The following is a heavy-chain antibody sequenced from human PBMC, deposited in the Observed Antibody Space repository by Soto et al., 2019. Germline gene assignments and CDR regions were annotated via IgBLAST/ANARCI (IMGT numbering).Heavy chain of an antibody. CDR1: GYTFTSYY. J-gene: IGHJ4*02. CDR3: AREGPTYSSESGALDF. Sequence: QVLLAQSGAEVKKHGASVKVSCKAFGYTFTSYYIHWVRQAPGQGLEWMGIINPSGGYTNYAQKLQGRVTMTRDKSTSTVYMDLSSLTSENTAVYYCAREGPTYSSESGALDFWGRGTLVTVSS. CDR2: INPSGGYT. V-gene: IGHV1-46*04. D-gene: IGHD2-15*01.